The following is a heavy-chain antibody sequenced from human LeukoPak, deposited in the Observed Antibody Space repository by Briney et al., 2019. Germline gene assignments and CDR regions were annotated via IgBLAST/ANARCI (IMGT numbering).Heavy chain of an antibody. CDR2: IIPIFGTA. J-gene: IGHJ6*02. V-gene: IGHV1-69*13. CDR3: ASGPYSSGWYGYYYYGMDV. Sequence: ASVKVSCKASGGTFSSYAISWVRQAPGQGLGWMGGIIPIFGTANYAQKFQGRVTITADESTSTAYMELSSLRSEDTAVYYCASGPYSSGWYGYYYYGMDVWGQGTTVTVSS. CDR1: GGTFSSYA. D-gene: IGHD6-19*01.